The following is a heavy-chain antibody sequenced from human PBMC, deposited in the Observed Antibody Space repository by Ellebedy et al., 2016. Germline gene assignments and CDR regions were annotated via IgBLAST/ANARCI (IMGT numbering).Heavy chain of an antibody. V-gene: IGHV4-39*07. CDR3: ARDRSAVAAYPARWFDP. CDR1: GGSISSSSYY. J-gene: IGHJ5*02. D-gene: IGHD6-19*01. Sequence: SETLSLXXTVSGGSISSSSYYWGWIRQPPGKGLEWIGSIYYSGSTYYNPSLKSRVTISVDTSKNQFSLKLSSVTAADTAVYYCARDRSAVAAYPARWFDPWGQGTLVTVSS. CDR2: IYYSGST.